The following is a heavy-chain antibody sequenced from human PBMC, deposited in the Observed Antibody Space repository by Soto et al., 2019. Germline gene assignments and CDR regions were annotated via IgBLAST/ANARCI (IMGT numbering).Heavy chain of an antibody. J-gene: IGHJ6*02. V-gene: IGHV1-8*02. CDR1: GYTFTSYY. D-gene: IGHD5-18*01. CDR3: ARSRTAMVSYYYYYGMDV. CDR2: MNPDSGNR. Sequence: ASVKVSCKASGYTFTSYYMHWVRQAPGRGLEWMGWMNPDSGNRGYAPKFQGRVTMTGNISINTAFLDLTSLTSDDTAVYYCARSRTAMVSYYYYYGMDVWGQGTTVTVSS.